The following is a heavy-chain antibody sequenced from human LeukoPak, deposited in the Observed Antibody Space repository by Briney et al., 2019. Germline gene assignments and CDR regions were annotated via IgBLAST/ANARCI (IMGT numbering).Heavy chain of an antibody. J-gene: IGHJ4*02. D-gene: IGHD3-3*01. Sequence: PGGSLRLSCAASGFTFSSYSMNWVRQAPGKGLEWVSAISGSGGSTFYADSVKGRFTISRDNSKNTLYLQMNNLRAEDTAVYYCAKDHRSITIFGAGDYWGQGTLVTVSS. CDR2: ISGSGGST. V-gene: IGHV3-23*01. CDR3: AKDHRSITIFGAGDY. CDR1: GFTFSSYS.